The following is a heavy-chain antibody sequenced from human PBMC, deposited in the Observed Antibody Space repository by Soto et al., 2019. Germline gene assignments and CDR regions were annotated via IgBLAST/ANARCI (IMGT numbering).Heavy chain of an antibody. Sequence: QVQLQETGPGLVKPSETLSLTCTVSGGSITRGGYYWSWIRQHPGKGLEWIGYIYNSETTYYNPSLKSRVTISVDTSKNQFSLKLTSVTAADTAVYYCARDPAPWGQGTLVTVSS. V-gene: IGHV4-31*03. CDR3: ARDPAP. CDR2: IYNSETT. CDR1: GGSITRGGYY. J-gene: IGHJ5*02.